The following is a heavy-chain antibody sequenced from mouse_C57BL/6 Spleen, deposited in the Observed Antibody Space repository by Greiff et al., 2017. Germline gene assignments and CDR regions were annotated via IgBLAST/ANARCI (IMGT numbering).Heavy chain of an antibody. D-gene: IGHD1-1*01. V-gene: IGHV5-4*01. J-gene: IGHJ3*01. CDR2: ISAGGSYT. CDR3: ARDSYGGPPWFAY. CDR1: GFSFSSYA. Sequence: EVTLVESGGGLVKPGGSLKLSCAASGFSFSSYALSWVRQTPEKRLEWVATISAGGSYTYYPDNVKGRFTISRDNAKNNLYLQMSHLTSEDTDMYDGARDSYGGPPWFAYWGQGTLVTVSA.